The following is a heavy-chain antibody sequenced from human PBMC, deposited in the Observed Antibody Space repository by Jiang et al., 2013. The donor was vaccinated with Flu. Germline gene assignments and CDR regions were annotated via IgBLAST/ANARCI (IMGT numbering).Heavy chain of an antibody. CDR2: IYYSGST. CDR1: GGSISSGAYY. J-gene: IGHJ3*02. V-gene: IGHV4-31*03. CDR3: ASGSYSAFDI. Sequence: CTVSGGSISSGAYYWSWIRQHPGKGLEWIGYIYYSGSTYYNPSLKSRVTISVDTSKNQFSLKLSSVTAADTAVYYCASGSYSAFDIWGQGTMVTVSS. D-gene: IGHD1-26*01.